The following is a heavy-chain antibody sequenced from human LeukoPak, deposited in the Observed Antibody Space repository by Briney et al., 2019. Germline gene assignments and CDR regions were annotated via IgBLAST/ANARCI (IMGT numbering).Heavy chain of an antibody. Sequence: GGSLRLSCAASGFTFSSYEMNWVRQAPGKGLEWISYISGSGSSIYHGDSVRGRFTISRDNAKNSVSLQMNSLRAEDTAVYYCARVPSKGYDSSGYYYAFDIWGQGTMVTVSS. CDR1: GFTFSSYE. J-gene: IGHJ3*02. D-gene: IGHD3-22*01. CDR3: ARVPSKGYDSSGYYYAFDI. V-gene: IGHV3-48*03. CDR2: ISGSGSSI.